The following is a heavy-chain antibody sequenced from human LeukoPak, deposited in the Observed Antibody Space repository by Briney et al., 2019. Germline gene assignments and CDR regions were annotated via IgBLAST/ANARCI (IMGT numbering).Heavy chain of an antibody. Sequence: SQTLSLTCTVSGGSISSGSYYWSWIRQPAGKGLEWIGRIYTSGSTNYNPSLKSRVAISVDTSKNQFSLKLSSVTAADTAVYYCARVGYDFWSGLEYCMDVWGQGNTVTVSS. CDR2: IYTSGST. CDR1: GGSISSGSYY. CDR3: ARVGYDFWSGLEYCMDV. D-gene: IGHD3-3*01. V-gene: IGHV4-61*02. J-gene: IGHJ6*02.